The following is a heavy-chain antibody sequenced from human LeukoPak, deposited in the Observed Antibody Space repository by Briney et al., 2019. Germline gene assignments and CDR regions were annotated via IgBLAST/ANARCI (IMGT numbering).Heavy chain of an antibody. CDR1: GGSISSSNW. D-gene: IGHD2-15*01. V-gene: IGHV4-4*02. CDR2: IYHSGST. Sequence: SETLSLTCAVSGGSISSSNWWSWVRQPPGKGLEWIGEIYHSGSTNYNPSLKSRVTISVDKSKNQFSLKLSSVTAADTAVYYCARPARYCSSGSCYSDWYFDLWGRGTLVTVSS. CDR3: ARPARYCSSGSCYSDWYFDL. J-gene: IGHJ2*01.